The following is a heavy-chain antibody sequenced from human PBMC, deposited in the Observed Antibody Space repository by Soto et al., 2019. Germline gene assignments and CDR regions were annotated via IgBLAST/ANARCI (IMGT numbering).Heavy chain of an antibody. Sequence: SETLSLTCTVSGAAVSNGDYRWNWIRQTPGKGLEWIGDIYNDGSTHYNPSLKSRVTISVDTSNNQFSLRLSSVTAADTAVYYCATRVRLGYCSSTSCSNWFDPWGQGTLFTVSS. V-gene: IGHV4-30-4*08. CDR1: GAAVSNGDYR. D-gene: IGHD2-2*01. CDR3: ATRVRLGYCSSTSCSNWFDP. CDR2: IYNDGST. J-gene: IGHJ5*02.